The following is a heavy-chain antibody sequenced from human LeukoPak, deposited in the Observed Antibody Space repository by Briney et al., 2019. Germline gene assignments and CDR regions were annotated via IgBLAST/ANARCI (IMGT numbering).Heavy chain of an antibody. CDR3: AKDGDFYGSGSSNWFDP. Sequence: GGSLRLSCAASGFTFSSYGMHWVRQAPGKGLEWVAFIRYDGSNKYYADSVKGRFTISRDNSKNTLYLQMNSLRAENTAVYYCAKDGDFYGSGSSNWFDPWGQGTLVTVSS. D-gene: IGHD3-10*01. CDR2: IRYDGSNK. CDR1: GFTFSSYG. J-gene: IGHJ5*02. V-gene: IGHV3-30*02.